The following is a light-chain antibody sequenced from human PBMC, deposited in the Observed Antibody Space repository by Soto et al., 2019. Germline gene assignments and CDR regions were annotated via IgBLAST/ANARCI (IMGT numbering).Light chain of an antibody. Sequence: DIQITQSPSSLSASVGDRVTITCRASQGIDRWLAWYQQKPGEAPKVLIYAASSLRSGVPSRFSGSGYGTDFSLTISSLQPEDLATYYCKQSKSFPLTFGGGTKVDIK. J-gene: IGKJ4*01. V-gene: IGKV1-12*01. CDR2: AAS. CDR3: KQSKSFPLT. CDR1: QGIDRW.